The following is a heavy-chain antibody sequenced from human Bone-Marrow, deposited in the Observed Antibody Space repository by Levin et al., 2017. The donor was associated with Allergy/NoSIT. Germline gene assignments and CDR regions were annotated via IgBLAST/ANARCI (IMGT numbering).Heavy chain of an antibody. CDR1: GGSVNSGDRS. J-gene: IGHJ3*02. D-gene: IGHD2/OR15-2a*01. V-gene: IGHV4-30-2*01. Sequence: PSETLSLTCSVSGGSVNSGDRSWSWIRQPPGTGLEWIGYMYHSGVTYYNPSLKSRASISVDRSNNKFSLNLTSVTAADTAVYFCAGFYTFDAFDIWGRGTVVTVSS. CDR3: AGFYTFDAFDI. CDR2: MYHSGVT.